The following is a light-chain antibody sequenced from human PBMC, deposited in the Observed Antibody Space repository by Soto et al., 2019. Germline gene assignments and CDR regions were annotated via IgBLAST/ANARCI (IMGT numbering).Light chain of an antibody. CDR3: QQYDDWPQLT. Sequence: EIVMPQSPVTLSLSPGERATLSCRASQSVGTNLVWYQQKPGQAPGLLISGASTRATGVPARFSGSGSGTEFTLTVSSLQSEDFAIYYCQQYDDWPQLTFGGGTKLEIK. CDR2: GAS. J-gene: IGKJ4*01. V-gene: IGKV3-15*01. CDR1: QSVGTN.